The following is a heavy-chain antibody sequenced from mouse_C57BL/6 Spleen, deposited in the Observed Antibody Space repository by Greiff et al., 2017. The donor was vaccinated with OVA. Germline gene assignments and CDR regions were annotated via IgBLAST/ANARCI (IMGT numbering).Heavy chain of an antibody. D-gene: IGHD2-1*01. CDR3: ARPYGNSYFDY. CDR1: GFTFSSYG. Sequence: DVQLVESGGDLVKPGGSLKLSCAASGFTFSSYGMSWVRQTPDKRLEWVATISSGGSYTYYPDSVKGRFTISRDNAKNTLYLQMSSLKSEDTAMYYCARPYGNSYFDYWGQGTTLTVSS. J-gene: IGHJ2*01. CDR2: ISSGGSYT. V-gene: IGHV5-6*01.